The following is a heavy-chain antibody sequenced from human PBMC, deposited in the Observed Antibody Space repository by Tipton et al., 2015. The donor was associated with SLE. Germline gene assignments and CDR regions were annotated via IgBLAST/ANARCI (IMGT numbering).Heavy chain of an antibody. Sequence: TLSLTCAVSGYSISSEYYWGWIRQPPGKGLEWIGLLYQSGSTFYNPSLMGRVTISLDTSKNELSLNLSSVTAADTAVYYCARGRFTGDAFDLWGQGTMVTISS. V-gene: IGHV4-38-2*01. CDR2: LYQSGST. CDR3: ARGRFTGDAFDL. J-gene: IGHJ3*01. CDR1: GYSISSEYY. D-gene: IGHD3-16*01.